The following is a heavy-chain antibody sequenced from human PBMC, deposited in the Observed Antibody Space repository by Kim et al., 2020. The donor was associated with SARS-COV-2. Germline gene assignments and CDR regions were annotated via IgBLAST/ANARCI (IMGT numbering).Heavy chain of an antibody. Sequence: SETLSLTCAVYGGSFSGYYWSWIRQPPGKGLEWIGEINHSGSTNYNPSLKSRVTISVDTSKNQFSLKLSSVTAADTAVYYCARGRGIAAAGTLLYYYYYGMDVWGQGTTDTVSS. J-gene: IGHJ6*02. D-gene: IGHD6-13*01. CDR3: ARGRGIAAAGTLLYYYYYGMDV. CDR2: INHSGST. V-gene: IGHV4-34*01. CDR1: GGSFSGYY.